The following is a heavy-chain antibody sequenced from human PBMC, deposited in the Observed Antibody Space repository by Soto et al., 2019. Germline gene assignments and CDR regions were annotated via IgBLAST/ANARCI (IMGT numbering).Heavy chain of an antibody. CDR3: AKDGGYSYGYSPSYYYGMDV. Sequence: GVSLRLSFAASGFTFSSYAMSWFRQAPGKGLEWVSAISGSGGSTYYADSVKGRFTISRDNSKNTLYLQMNSLRAEDTAVYYCAKDGGYSYGYSPSYYYGMDVWGQGTTVTVS. CDR1: GFTFSSYA. J-gene: IGHJ6*02. V-gene: IGHV3-23*01. D-gene: IGHD5-18*01. CDR2: ISGSGGST.